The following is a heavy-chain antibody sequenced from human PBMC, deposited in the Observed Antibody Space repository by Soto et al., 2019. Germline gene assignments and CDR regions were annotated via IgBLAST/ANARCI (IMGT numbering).Heavy chain of an antibody. CDR1: GFTFSSYG. D-gene: IGHD5-18*01. J-gene: IGHJ6*02. CDR2: IWFDGSKT. V-gene: IGHV3-33*01. CDR3: ARDGAMDPECMDV. Sequence: QVQLVESGGGVVQPGRSLRLSCAASGFTFSSYGIHWVRQAPGKGLEWVALIWFDGSKTYYADSVKGRFTVSRDNSKNTLYLEMNSLRAEDTAVYYCARDGAMDPECMDVWGQGTTVTVSS.